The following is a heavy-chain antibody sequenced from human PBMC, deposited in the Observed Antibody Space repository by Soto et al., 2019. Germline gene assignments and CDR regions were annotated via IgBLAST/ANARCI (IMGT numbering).Heavy chain of an antibody. V-gene: IGHV4-30-2*01. D-gene: IGHD3-22*01. CDR1: GASVTRDGNC. Sequence: PSETLSLTYSVSGASVTRDGNCWTWIRQPPGKGLEFVASIYHGGSTFYNPSLRSRVTISLDRSKNQFSLKLTSVTAADTAVYYCAREEGYDGSYSYWGQGTLVTVSS. J-gene: IGHJ4*02. CDR2: IYHGGST. CDR3: AREEGYDGSYSY.